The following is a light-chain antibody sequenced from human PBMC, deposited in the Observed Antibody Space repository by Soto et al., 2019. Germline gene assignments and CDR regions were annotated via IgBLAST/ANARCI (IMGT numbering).Light chain of an antibody. CDR3: QQFGSAPRT. CDR1: QSVGSS. CDR2: GAS. Sequence: EIVMTQSPDTLSVSPGERATLSCRASQSVGSSLAWYQRKPGQAPRLLIYGASTRATGIPATFSGSGSGTEFTLTISSLQSEDFAVYYCQQFGSAPRTFGQGTKVDIK. J-gene: IGKJ1*01. V-gene: IGKV3-15*01.